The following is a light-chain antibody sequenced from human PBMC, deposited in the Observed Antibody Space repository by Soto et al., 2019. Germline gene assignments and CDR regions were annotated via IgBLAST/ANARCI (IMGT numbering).Light chain of an antibody. J-gene: IGKJ1*01. CDR3: QKYNSAPRT. CDR2: AAS. V-gene: IGKV1-27*01. CDR1: QGITDY. Sequence: DIQMTQSPSSLSASVGDRVTITCRASQGITDYLAWYQQKPGQVPNLLIYAASTLQSGVPSRFSGSGSGTDFTLTITGLQPEDVATYYCQKYNSAPRTFGQGTKVDIK.